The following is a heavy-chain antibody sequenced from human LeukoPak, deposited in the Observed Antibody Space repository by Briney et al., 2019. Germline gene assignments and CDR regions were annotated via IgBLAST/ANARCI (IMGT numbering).Heavy chain of an antibody. CDR1: GGSISSGDYY. CDR3: ARVRWSTQNWFDP. D-gene: IGHD1-26*01. Sequence: SETLSLTCTVSGGSISSGDYYWSWIRQPPGKGLEWIGYIYYSGSTYYNPSLKSRVTISVDTSKNQFSLKLSSVTAADTAVYYCARVRWSTQNWFDPWGQGTLVTVSS. CDR2: IYYSGST. J-gene: IGHJ5*02. V-gene: IGHV4-30-4*02.